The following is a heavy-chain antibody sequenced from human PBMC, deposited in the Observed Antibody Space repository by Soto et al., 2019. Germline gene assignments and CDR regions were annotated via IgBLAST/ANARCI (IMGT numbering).Heavy chain of an antibody. D-gene: IGHD5-12*01. CDR3: ARGLSGNSDYENDAFDI. J-gene: IGHJ3*02. CDR1: GFTFSDYY. CDR2: IVGSSFYT. V-gene: IGHV3-11*06. Sequence: QVQLVESGGGLVKPGGSLRLSCAASGFTFSDYYLNWIRQAPGKGREWVSSIVGSSFYTNYADSVRGRFTISRDNAIKSLYLQMNSLRVEDTAVLFCARGLSGNSDYENDAFDIWGQGTMVTVSS.